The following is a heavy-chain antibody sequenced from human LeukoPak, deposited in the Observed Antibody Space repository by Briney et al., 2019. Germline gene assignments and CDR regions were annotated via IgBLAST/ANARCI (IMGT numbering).Heavy chain of an antibody. V-gene: IGHV3-66*04. CDR3: ARPYYDSSGWDYMDV. Sequence: PGGSLRLSCAASGFTVSSNYMSWVRRAPGKGLEWVSVIYSGGSTYYADSVKGRFTISRDNSKNTLYLQMNSLRAEDTAVYYCARPYYDSSGWDYMDVWGKGTTVTISS. CDR1: GFTVSSNY. J-gene: IGHJ6*03. CDR2: IYSGGST. D-gene: IGHD3-22*01.